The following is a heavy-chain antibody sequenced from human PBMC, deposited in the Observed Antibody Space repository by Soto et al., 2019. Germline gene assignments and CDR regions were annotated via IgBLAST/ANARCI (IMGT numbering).Heavy chain of an antibody. CDR1: GDTFNFYS. J-gene: IGHJ4*02. CDR3: ASSYGSGYRAFDS. D-gene: IGHD3-10*01. V-gene: IGHV1-69*02. Sequence: QVQLVQSGAEVMKPGSSVRVSCKASGDTFNFYSINWVRQAPGLGLEWMGRINPILSMSNYAQRFQGRVTMTAVKSTGTAYMALSSVRSEDTAMYSCASSYGSGYRAFDSWGQGAMVTVSS. CDR2: INPILSMS.